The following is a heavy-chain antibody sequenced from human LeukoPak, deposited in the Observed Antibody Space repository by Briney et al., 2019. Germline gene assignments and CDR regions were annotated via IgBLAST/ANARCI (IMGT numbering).Heavy chain of an antibody. Sequence: PGRSLRLSCAASGITFINHAMDWVRQAPGKGLEWVAVISYDGSNTYYADSVKGRFTISRDNAKNSLYLQMNSLRAEDTAVYYCARSYCSSTSCYWGALDAFDIWGQGTMVTVSS. CDR3: ARSYCSSTSCYWGALDAFDI. J-gene: IGHJ3*02. CDR2: ISYDGSNT. V-gene: IGHV3-30-3*01. CDR1: GITFINHA. D-gene: IGHD2-2*01.